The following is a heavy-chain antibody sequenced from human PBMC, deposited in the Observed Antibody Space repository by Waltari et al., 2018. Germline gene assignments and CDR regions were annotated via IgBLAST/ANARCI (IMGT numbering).Heavy chain of an antibody. V-gene: IGHV3-53*04. CDR3: ARSLGGDAFDL. D-gene: IGHD3-16*01. CDR2: IYTGGST. Sequence: EGLLEESGGGSVQPGGSLRLSCAAYGFSVSKYYMNWVRPAPGQGLELVSIIYTGGSTYYADSVRGRFTISRHNSQNTLSLEMNSLTSDDTGIYYCARSLGGDAFDLWGQGTMVAVSS. J-gene: IGHJ3*01. CDR1: GFSVSKYY.